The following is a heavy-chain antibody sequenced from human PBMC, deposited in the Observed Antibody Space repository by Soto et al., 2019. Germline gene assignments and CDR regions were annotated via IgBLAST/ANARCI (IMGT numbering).Heavy chain of an antibody. J-gene: IGHJ4*02. CDR2: IKQDGSEM. CDR1: GFTFSSYW. Sequence: GGSLRLSCVVSGFTFSSYWMSWVRQAPGKGLEWVANIKQDGSEMQYVDSLKGRFTISRDNAKNSLYLQMDSLRAEDTAVYYCARFFNGFNYGFDYWGQGILVTVSS. CDR3: ARFFNGFNYGFDY. V-gene: IGHV3-7*01. D-gene: IGHD5-18*01.